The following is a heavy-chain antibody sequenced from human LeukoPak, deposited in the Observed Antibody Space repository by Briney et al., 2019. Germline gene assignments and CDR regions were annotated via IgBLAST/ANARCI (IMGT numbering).Heavy chain of an antibody. Sequence: GGSLRLSCAASGFTFSGYSMNWVRQAPGKGLEWISYISGASSVTYYADTVKGRFTISRDNAKNSLYLQMNNVRDEDTAVYYCARGHSSTWSYDYWGQGTLVIVTS. D-gene: IGHD6-13*01. CDR1: GFTFSGYS. CDR3: ARGHSSTWSYDY. J-gene: IGHJ4*02. V-gene: IGHV3-48*02. CDR2: ISGASSVT.